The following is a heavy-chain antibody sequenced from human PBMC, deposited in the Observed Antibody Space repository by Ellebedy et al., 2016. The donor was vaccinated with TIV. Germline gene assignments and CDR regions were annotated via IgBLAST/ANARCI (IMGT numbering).Heavy chain of an antibody. J-gene: IGHJ6*03. V-gene: IGHV3-33*08. Sequence: GESLKISXAASGFTFSSYAMHWVRQAPGKGLEWVAVIWYDGSNKYYADSVKGRFTISRDNSKNTLYLQMNSLRAEDTAVYYCARDRIVVVPAAINYYMDVWGKGTTVTVSS. D-gene: IGHD2-2*02. CDR2: IWYDGSNK. CDR1: GFTFSSYA. CDR3: ARDRIVVVPAAINYYMDV.